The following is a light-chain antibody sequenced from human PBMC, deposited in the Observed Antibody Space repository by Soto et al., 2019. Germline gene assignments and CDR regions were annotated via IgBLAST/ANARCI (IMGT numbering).Light chain of an antibody. CDR3: ISHAGVSNV. CDR1: SSDVGATDY. Sequence: QSVLTQPPSASGSPGQSVAISCTGTSSDVGATDYVSWYQQHSGKAPKLLLYEVNKRPSGVPDRLSGSKSGNTASLTVSALQADDEADYYCISHAGVSNVLGTGTKLTVL. J-gene: IGLJ1*01. CDR2: EVN. V-gene: IGLV2-8*01.